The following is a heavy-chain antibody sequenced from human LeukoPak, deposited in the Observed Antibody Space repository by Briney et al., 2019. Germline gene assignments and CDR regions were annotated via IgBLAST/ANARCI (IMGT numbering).Heavy chain of an antibody. CDR2: FSGSGDST. J-gene: IGHJ5*02. CDR1: GFSFSTYA. Sequence: GGSLRLSCAASGFSFSTYAMTWVRQAPGKGLEWVSVFSGSGDSTYYADSVKGRFTISRDNSKNTLYLQMNSLRAEDTAVYYCASNYDFWSGYYYHWGQGTLVTVSS. D-gene: IGHD3-3*01. V-gene: IGHV3-23*01. CDR3: ASNYDFWSGYYYH.